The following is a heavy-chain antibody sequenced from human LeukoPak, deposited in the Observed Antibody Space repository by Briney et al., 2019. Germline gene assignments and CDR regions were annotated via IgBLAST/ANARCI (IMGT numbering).Heavy chain of an antibody. Sequence: PSETLSLTCAVYGGSFSGYYWSWIRQPPGKGLEWIGEINHSGSTNYNPSLKSRVTISVDTSKNQFSLKLSSVTAADTAVYYCARSRYYFVSGAYYSPSPMDVWGQGTTVTVSS. CDR2: INHSGST. CDR1: GGSFSGYY. D-gene: IGHD3-22*01. V-gene: IGHV4-34*01. J-gene: IGHJ6*02. CDR3: ARSRYYFVSGAYYSPSPMDV.